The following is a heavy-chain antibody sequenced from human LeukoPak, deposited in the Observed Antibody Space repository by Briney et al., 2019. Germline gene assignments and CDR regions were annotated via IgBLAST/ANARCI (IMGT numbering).Heavy chain of an antibody. D-gene: IGHD2-2*01. V-gene: IGHV1-18*01. CDR3: ARDPGYCSSTSCSLDAFDI. CDR1: GYTFTSYG. J-gene: IGHJ3*02. CDR2: ISAYNGNT. Sequence: ASVKVSCKASGYTFTSYGISWVRQAPGQGLEWMGWISAYNGNTNYAQKLQGRVIMTTDTSTSTAYMELRSLRSDDTAVYYCARDPGYCSSTSCSLDAFDIWGQGTMVAVSS.